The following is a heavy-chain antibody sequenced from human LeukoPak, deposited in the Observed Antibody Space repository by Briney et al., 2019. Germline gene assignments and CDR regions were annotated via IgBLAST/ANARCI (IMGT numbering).Heavy chain of an antibody. V-gene: IGHV3-74*01. Sequence: PRGSLRLSCTASGFTFSMYWMHWVRQAPGKGLVWVSRISTDGSSTTYADSVKGRFTISRDNAKNTLYLQMNSLRAEDTAVYYCARAHTTSGAFDSWGQGTMVTVSS. J-gene: IGHJ3*01. D-gene: IGHD2-2*01. CDR2: ISTDGSST. CDR1: GFTFSMYW. CDR3: ARAHTTSGAFDS.